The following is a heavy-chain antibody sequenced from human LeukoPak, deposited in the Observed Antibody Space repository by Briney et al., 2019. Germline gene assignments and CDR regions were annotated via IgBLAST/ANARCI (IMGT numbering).Heavy chain of an antibody. CDR3: ARDRLLYLDY. CDR1: GFTVSNNY. V-gene: IGHV3-53*01. Sequence: GGSLRLSCAASGFTVSNNYMSWIRQAPGKGLEWVSAVYDGDTTYYADSVKGRFTISRDNSKNTLYLQINSLRVEDTAVYFCARDRLLYLDYWGQGTPVTVSS. J-gene: IGHJ4*02. CDR2: VYDGDTT. D-gene: IGHD2-21*02.